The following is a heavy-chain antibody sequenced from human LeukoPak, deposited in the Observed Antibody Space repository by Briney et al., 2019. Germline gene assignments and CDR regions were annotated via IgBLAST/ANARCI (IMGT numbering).Heavy chain of an antibody. J-gene: IGHJ4*02. Sequence: SVKVSCKASGGTFSSYAISWVRQAPGQGLEWMGGIIPIFGTANYAQKFQGRVTITTDESTSTAYMVLSSLRSEDAAVYYCASSGSYGVWYFGYWGQGTLVTVSS. D-gene: IGHD1-26*01. CDR2: IIPIFGTA. V-gene: IGHV1-69*05. CDR1: GGTFSSYA. CDR3: ASSGSYGVWYFGY.